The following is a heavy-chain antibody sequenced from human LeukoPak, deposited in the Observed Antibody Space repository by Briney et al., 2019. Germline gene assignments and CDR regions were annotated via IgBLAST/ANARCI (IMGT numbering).Heavy chain of an antibody. Sequence: GGSLRLSCAASGFTFSSYSMNWVRQAPGKGLEWVSSISSSSSYIYYADSVKGRFTISRDNAKNSLYLQVNSLRAEDTAVYYCARDRLLWFGELFGPAGMDVWGQGTTVTVSS. D-gene: IGHD3-10*01. V-gene: IGHV3-21*01. CDR2: ISSSSSYI. CDR1: GFTFSSYS. J-gene: IGHJ6*02. CDR3: ARDRLLWFGELFGPAGMDV.